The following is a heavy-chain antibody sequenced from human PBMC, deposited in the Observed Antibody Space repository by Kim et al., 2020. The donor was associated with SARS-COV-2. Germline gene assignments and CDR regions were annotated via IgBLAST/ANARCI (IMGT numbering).Heavy chain of an antibody. J-gene: IGHJ1*01. CDR3: VGDGYCTSTRCAEYFQ. D-gene: IGHD2-2*01. V-gene: IGHV3-48*04. Sequence: GGSLRLSCAASGFSFSSYGMNWVRPAPGKGLERISYINSSSSPIYYAESVKGRFTTPRDNAQNSLYMLMISLIAEDTAVYYCVGDGYCTSTRCAEYFQ. CDR2: INSSSSPI. CDR1: GFSFSSYG.